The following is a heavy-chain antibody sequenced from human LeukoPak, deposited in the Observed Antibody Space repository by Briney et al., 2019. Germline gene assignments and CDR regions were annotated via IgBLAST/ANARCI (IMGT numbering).Heavy chain of an antibody. CDR1: GFTVSSNY. CDR3: ARDGRKSRYSSGWYSDY. Sequence: GGSLRLSCAASGFTVSSNYMSWVRQAPGKGLEGVSVIYSGSSTYYADSVKGRFTISRDNSKNTMYLQMNSMRAEDTAVYYCARDGRKSRYSSGWYSDYWGQGTLVTVSS. CDR2: IYSGSST. J-gene: IGHJ4*02. V-gene: IGHV3-66*01. D-gene: IGHD6-19*01.